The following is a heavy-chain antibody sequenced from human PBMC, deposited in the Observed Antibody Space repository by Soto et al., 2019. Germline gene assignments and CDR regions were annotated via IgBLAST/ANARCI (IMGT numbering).Heavy chain of an antibody. Sequence: VQLQESGPGLVKPSQTLSLTCTVSGGSFSSGTYYWSWIRQLPGKGLEWIGYIYYSGSTYYNPSLKSRVTMSVDTSKNQFSLKLKSVTAADTAVYYCASGDSDGNWNAEYFQNWGQGTLVTVSS. V-gene: IGHV4-31*03. D-gene: IGHD1-20*01. J-gene: IGHJ1*01. CDR2: IYYSGST. CDR3: ASGDSDGNWNAEYFQN. CDR1: GGSFSSGTYY.